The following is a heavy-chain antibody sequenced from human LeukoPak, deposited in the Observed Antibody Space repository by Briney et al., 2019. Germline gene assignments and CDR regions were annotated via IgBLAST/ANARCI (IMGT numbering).Heavy chain of an antibody. Sequence: GGSLRLSCAASGFTFSTYIMNWVRQTPGKGLEWVSSIGTSTSYIYYADSVKGRFTISRDNPKNTLYLQMNSLRADDTAVYYCAKSGYNRFDYWGQGTPVTVSS. CDR1: GFTFSTYI. CDR2: IGTSTSYI. D-gene: IGHD5-24*01. J-gene: IGHJ4*02. CDR3: AKSGYNRFDY. V-gene: IGHV3-21*04.